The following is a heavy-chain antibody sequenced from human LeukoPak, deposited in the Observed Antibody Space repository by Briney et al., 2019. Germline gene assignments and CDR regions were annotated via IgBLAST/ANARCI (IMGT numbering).Heavy chain of an antibody. Sequence: SETLSLTCTVFGGSISSYYWSWIRQPPGKGLEWIGYIYYSGSTNYNPSLKSRVTISVDTSKNQFSLKLSSVTAADTAVYYCARDLGGSGSYLDYWGQGTLVTVSS. CDR2: IYYSGST. D-gene: IGHD3-10*01. CDR3: ARDLGGSGSYLDY. CDR1: GGSISSYY. V-gene: IGHV4-59*01. J-gene: IGHJ4*02.